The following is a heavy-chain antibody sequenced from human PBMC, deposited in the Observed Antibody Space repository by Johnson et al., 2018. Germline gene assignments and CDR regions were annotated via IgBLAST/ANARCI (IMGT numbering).Heavy chain of an antibody. V-gene: IGHV3-7*01. CDR2: IKQDGNEK. CDR3: AREMVADTPDGNYYYFYMDV. Sequence: VQLVESGGGLVQPGGSLRLYCAASGFHFSNYWMTWVRQAPGKGLEWVANIKQDGNEKYYVDSVKVRFTISRDNAKNSLSLQMNSLRAEDTAVYYCAREMVADTPDGNYYYFYMDVWGKGTTVTVSS. CDR1: GFHFSNYW. J-gene: IGHJ6*03. D-gene: IGHD2-15*01.